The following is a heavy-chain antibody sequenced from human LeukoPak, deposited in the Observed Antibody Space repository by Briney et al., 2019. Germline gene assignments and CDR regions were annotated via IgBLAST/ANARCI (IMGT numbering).Heavy chain of an antibody. CDR3: AREYSSGWSGAGY. J-gene: IGHJ4*02. D-gene: IGHD6-19*01. V-gene: IGHV4-59*01. Sequence: SETLSLTCTVSGGSISSYYWSWIQQPPGKGLEWIGYIYYSGSTNYNPSLESRVTISVDTSKNQFSLKLSSVTAADTAVYYCAREYSSGWSGAGYWGQGTLVTVSS. CDR2: IYYSGST. CDR1: GGSISSYY.